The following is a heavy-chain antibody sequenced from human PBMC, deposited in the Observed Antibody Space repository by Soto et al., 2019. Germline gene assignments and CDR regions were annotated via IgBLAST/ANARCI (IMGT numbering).Heavy chain of an antibody. V-gene: IGHV3-7*01. CDR3: ARGSRYCSSTSCYTFDS. CDR1: GFTFSSYW. J-gene: IGHJ4*02. CDR2: IKQGGSEK. Sequence: GSLRLSCAASGFTFSSYWMSWVRQAPGKGLEWVANIKQGGSEKYYVDSVKGRFTISRDNAKNSLYLQMNSLRAEDTAVYYCARGSRYCSSTSCYTFDSWGQGTLVTVSS. D-gene: IGHD2-2*02.